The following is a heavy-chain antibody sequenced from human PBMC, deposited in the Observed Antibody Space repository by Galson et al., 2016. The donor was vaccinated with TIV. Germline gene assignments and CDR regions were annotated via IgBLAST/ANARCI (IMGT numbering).Heavy chain of an antibody. CDR1: GYTFENYG. CDR3: ARTVGSYEHLTDAFYNYAMDV. V-gene: IGHV1-18*01. CDR2: ISIYNGKT. D-gene: IGHD2/OR15-2a*01. J-gene: IGHJ6*02. Sequence: SVKVSCKASGYTFENYGISWVRQAPGQGLEWMGWISIYNGKTNYAQNFQDRVTMTTDTFEITGYMEVRNLRSDDTAIYYCARTVGSYEHLTDAFYNYAMDVWGRGTTVTVSS.